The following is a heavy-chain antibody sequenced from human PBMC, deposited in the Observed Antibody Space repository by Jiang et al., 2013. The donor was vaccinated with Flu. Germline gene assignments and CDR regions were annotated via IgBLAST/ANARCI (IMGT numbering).Heavy chain of an antibody. V-gene: IGHV4-30-2*01. CDR1: GGSISSGGHS. D-gene: IGHD5-12*01. CDR3: ARGGGYSGYDL. Sequence: GSGLVKPSQTLSLTCAVSGGSISSGGHSWSWIRQPPGKGPEWMGYFYQSGSTYYNPSLKSRVTISVDRSKNQFSLKLSSVTAADTAVYYCARGGGYSGYDLWGQGTLVT. CDR2: FYQSGST. J-gene: IGHJ4*02.